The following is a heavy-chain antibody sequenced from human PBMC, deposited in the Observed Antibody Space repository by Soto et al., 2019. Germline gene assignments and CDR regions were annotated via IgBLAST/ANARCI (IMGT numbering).Heavy chain of an antibody. CDR3: ARRGRATTLYAFDI. J-gene: IGHJ3*02. V-gene: IGHV4-39*01. CDR1: GGSISSSSYY. Sequence: QLQLQESGPGLVKPSETLSLTCTVSGGSISSSSYYWGWIRQPPGKGLEWIGSIYDSGSTYYNPSLKSRVTISVDPSKNQFSLKLSSVTAADTAVYSCARRGRATTLYAFDIWGQGTMVTVSS. CDR2: IYDSGST. D-gene: IGHD1-26*01.